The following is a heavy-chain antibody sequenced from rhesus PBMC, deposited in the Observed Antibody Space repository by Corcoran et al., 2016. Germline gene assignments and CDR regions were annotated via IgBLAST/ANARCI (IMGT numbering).Heavy chain of an antibody. CDR2: VYSSRVNT. J-gene: IGHJ4*01. Sequence: QVQLKESGPGLVKPSETLSLTCAVSGGSISSGYGWGWSRQPQGKGLEWIVPVYSSRVNTYYAPSLTMLFTISKDPSKNQFSLTLSSVTAADPAVYYCTQSGYRGGSDYFDYWGQGVLVTVSS. CDR3: TQSGYRGGSDYFDY. D-gene: IGHD6-37*01. V-gene: IGHV4S7*01. CDR1: GGSISSGYG.